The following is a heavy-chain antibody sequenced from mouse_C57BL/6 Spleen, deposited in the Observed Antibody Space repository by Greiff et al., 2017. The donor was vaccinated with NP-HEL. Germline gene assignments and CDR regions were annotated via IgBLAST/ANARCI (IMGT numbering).Heavy chain of an antibody. V-gene: IGHV5-17*01. Sequence: EVKLVESGGGLVKPGGSLKLSCAASGFTFSDYGMHWVRQAPEKGLEWVAYISSGSSTIYYADTVKGRFTISRDNAKNTLFLQMTSLRSEDTAMYYCARSPGGPWYFDVWGTGTTVTVSS. CDR3: ARSPGGPWYFDV. CDR2: ISSGSSTI. D-gene: IGHD3-3*01. J-gene: IGHJ1*03. CDR1: GFTFSDYG.